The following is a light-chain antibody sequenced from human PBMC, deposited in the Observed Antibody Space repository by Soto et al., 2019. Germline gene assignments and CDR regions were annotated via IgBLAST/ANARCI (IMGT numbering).Light chain of an antibody. Sequence: EIVMTQSPATLSVSPGERATLSCRASQSVSTNLAWYQQKPGQAPRLLIYGTSTRATGIPARFSGSGSGTEFTLIISSLQSEDFAVYYCQQGRTFGQGTKVEI. CDR2: GTS. CDR1: QSVSTN. V-gene: IGKV3D-15*01. J-gene: IGKJ1*01. CDR3: QQGRT.